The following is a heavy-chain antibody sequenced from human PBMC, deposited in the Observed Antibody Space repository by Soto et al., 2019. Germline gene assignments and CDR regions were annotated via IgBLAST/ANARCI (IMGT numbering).Heavy chain of an antibody. V-gene: IGHV1-69*12. CDR3: ASWLKGPDIGNYYYGMDV. CDR2: VMPIFRAP. J-gene: IGHJ6*02. D-gene: IGHD2-15*01. Sequence: QVQLVQSGAEVKKPGSSVKVSCKASGGAFSDYAFSWVRQVPGQGLEWLGGVMPIFRAPDYAQKFQGRVTITADEFTRTAYEEMDSLRSEDTAVYYCASWLKGPDIGNYYYGMDVWGQGTTVTVS. CDR1: GGAFSDYA.